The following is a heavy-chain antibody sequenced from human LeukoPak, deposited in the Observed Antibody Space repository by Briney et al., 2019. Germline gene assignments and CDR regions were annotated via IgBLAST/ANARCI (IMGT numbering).Heavy chain of an antibody. V-gene: IGHV1-46*01. J-gene: IGHJ4*02. Sequence: GASVKVSCKASGYTFTSNYMHWVRQAPGQGLEWMGIINPSGGSTKYAQKFQGRVTMTRDTSTSTVYMELSSLRSEDTAVYYCARVYYYDSSGYYYLDYWGQGTLVTVSS. CDR1: GYTFTSNY. CDR3: ARVYYYDSSGYYYLDY. D-gene: IGHD3-22*01. CDR2: INPSGGST.